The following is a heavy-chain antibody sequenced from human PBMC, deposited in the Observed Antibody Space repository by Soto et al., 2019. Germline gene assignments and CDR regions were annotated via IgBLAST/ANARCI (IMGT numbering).Heavy chain of an antibody. CDR2: ISPYSGNT. V-gene: IGHV1-18*01. CDR3: AMVDNYVTPTPQDV. CDR1: GYIFVNYG. J-gene: IGHJ6*02. D-gene: IGHD3-16*01. Sequence: QVQLVQSGDEVRKPGSSVKVYCKASGYIFVNYGIAWVRQAPGQGLEWMAWISPYSGNTHYASKVQGRLTITTDTSTSTADMDLGSLTSDATSVYYGAMVDNYVTPTPQDVWGEGTTGTVS.